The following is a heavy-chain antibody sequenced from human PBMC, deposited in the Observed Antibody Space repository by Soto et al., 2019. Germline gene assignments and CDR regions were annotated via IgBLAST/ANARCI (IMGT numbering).Heavy chain of an antibody. J-gene: IGHJ4*02. D-gene: IGHD4-17*01. Sequence: SETLSLTCTVSGGSIVIANYYWSWVRQHPGTGLEWIAYIYYSGTPYYNPSLKSRLTISLDTSKNQFSLNLNSVTAADTAVYYCARLYGASVNYFDHWGPGTLVT. CDR2: IYYSGTP. CDR3: ARLYGASVNYFDH. V-gene: IGHV4-31*03. CDR1: GGSIVIANYY.